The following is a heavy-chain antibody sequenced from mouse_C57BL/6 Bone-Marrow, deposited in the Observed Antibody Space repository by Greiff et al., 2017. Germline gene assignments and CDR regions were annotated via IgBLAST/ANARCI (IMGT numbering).Heavy chain of an antibody. V-gene: IGHV14-2*01. CDR3: TRSLIYYGTNY. Sequence: LVESGAELVKPGASVKLSCTASGFNIKDYYIHWVKQRTEQGLEWIGRIDPEDGETKYAPKFQDKATITADTSSNTAYLQLISLTSEDTAVYYCTRSLIYYGTNYWGQGTTLTVSS. CDR2: IDPEDGET. D-gene: IGHD1-1*01. J-gene: IGHJ2*01. CDR1: GFNIKDYY.